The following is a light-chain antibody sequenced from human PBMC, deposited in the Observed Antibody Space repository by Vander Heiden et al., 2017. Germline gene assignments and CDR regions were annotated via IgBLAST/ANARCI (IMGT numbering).Light chain of an antibody. CDR3: QQYGTAPQT. J-gene: IGKJ2*01. CDR1: QTVGSNY. V-gene: IGKV3-20*01. CDR2: GAS. Sequence: IVLTQSPGTLSLSPGERATLSCRASQTVGSNYVAWYQQKPGQAPRLRIYGASSRATGIPDRFSGGGSETDFTLTITRLEPEDFAMYYCQQYGTAPQTFGQGTKL.